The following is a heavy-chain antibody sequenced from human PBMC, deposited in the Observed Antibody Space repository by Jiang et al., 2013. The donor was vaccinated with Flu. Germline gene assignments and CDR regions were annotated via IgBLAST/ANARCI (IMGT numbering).Heavy chain of an antibody. CDR3: ARGFVQVGAFSDY. J-gene: IGHJ4*02. V-gene: IGHV1-3*01. D-gene: IGHD1-26*01. Sequence: SVKVSCKASGYTFTSYAMHWVRQAPGQRLEWMGWINAGNGNTKYSQKFQGRVTITRDTSASTAYMELSSLRSEDTAVYYCARGFVQVGAFSDYWGQGTLVTVSS. CDR1: GYTFTSYA. CDR2: INAGNGNT.